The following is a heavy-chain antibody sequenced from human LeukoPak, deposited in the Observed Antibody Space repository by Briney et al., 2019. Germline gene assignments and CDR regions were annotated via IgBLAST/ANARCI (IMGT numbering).Heavy chain of an antibody. CDR2: IKQDGSEK. Sequence: PGGSLRLSCAASGFTFSRFGMHWVRQAPGKGLEWVANIKQDGSEKYYVDSVKGRFTISRDNAKNSLYLQMNSLRAEDTAVYYCARVRVAAAGRLDYWGQGTLVTVSS. CDR1: GFTFSRFG. J-gene: IGHJ4*02. V-gene: IGHV3-7*01. D-gene: IGHD6-13*01. CDR3: ARVRVAAAGRLDY.